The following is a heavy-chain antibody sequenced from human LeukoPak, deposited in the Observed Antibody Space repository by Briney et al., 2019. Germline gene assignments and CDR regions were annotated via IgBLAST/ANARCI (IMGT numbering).Heavy chain of an antibody. CDR3: ARGRYYYYYMDV. Sequence: GGSLRLSCTASGFTFFSYPMNWVRQAPGKGLEWVSAISGSGGSTYYADPVKGRLTSSRDNPKHTLYLQMNSLRAEDTAVYYCARGRYYYYYMDVWGKGTTVTVSS. CDR1: GFTFFSYP. V-gene: IGHV3-23*01. J-gene: IGHJ6*03. CDR2: ISGSGGST.